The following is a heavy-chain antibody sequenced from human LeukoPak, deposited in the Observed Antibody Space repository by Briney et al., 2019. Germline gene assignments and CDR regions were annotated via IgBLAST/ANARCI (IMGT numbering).Heavy chain of an antibody. Sequence: GGSLRLSCAASEFTFSAYGMHWVRQAPGKGLEWMAFIRYDGSDKYYADSVKGRFTISRDNSKNTLYVQMNSLRAEDTAVYYCARGGHYDILSGYYQFDYWGQGTLVTVSS. D-gene: IGHD3-9*01. CDR2: IRYDGSDK. V-gene: IGHV3-30*02. CDR3: ARGGHYDILSGYYQFDY. J-gene: IGHJ4*02. CDR1: EFTFSAYG.